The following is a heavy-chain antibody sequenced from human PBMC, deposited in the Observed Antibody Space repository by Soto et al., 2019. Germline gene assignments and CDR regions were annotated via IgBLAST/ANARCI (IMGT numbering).Heavy chain of an antibody. CDR3: ARGNRGYSYGYYSWFDP. CDR2: IYHSGST. Sequence: SETLSLTCAVSGGSISSGGYSWSWIRQPPGKGLEWIGYIYHSGSTYYNPSPKSRVTISVDRSKNQFSLKLSSVTAADTAVYYCARGNRGYSYGYYSWFDPWGQGTLVTVSS. J-gene: IGHJ5*02. CDR1: GGSISSGGYS. D-gene: IGHD5-18*01. V-gene: IGHV4-30-2*01.